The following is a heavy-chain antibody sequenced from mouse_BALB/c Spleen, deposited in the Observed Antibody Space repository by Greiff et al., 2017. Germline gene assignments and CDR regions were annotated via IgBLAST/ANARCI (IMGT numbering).Heavy chain of an antibody. D-gene: IGHD2-4*01. CDR3: ASIYYDYRDY. J-gene: IGHJ2*01. CDR1: GYTFTSYW. V-gene: IGHV1-7*01. Sequence: VKLQESGAELAKPGASVKMSCKASGYTFTSYWMHWVKQRPGQGLEWIGYINPSTGYTEYNQKFKDKATLTADKSSSTAYMQLSSLTSEDSAVYYCASIYYDYRDYWRQGTTLTVSS. CDR2: INPSTGYT.